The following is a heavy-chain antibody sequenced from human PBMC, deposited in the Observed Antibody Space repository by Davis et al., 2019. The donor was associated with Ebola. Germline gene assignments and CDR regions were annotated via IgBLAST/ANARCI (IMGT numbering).Heavy chain of an antibody. J-gene: IGHJ5*02. CDR3: ARCITMIVVESWFDP. Sequence: ASVKVSCKASGYTFTSYAMHWVRQAPGQRLEWMGWINAGNGNTNYAQKLQGRVTMTTDTSTSTAYMELRSLRSDDTAVYYCARCITMIVVESWFDPWGQGTLVTVSS. CDR2: INAGNGNT. CDR1: GYTFTSYA. D-gene: IGHD3-22*01. V-gene: IGHV1-3*01.